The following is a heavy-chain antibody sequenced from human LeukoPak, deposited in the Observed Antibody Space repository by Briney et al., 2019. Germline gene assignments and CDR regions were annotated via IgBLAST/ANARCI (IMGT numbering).Heavy chain of an antibody. CDR2: IRYDGSNK. V-gene: IGHV3-30*02. CDR3: ARTPDPPRYYYDSSGYSDY. Sequence: QPGGSLRLSCAASGFTFSSYGMHWVRQAPGKGLEWVAFIRYDGSNKYYADSVKGRFTISRDNSKNTLYLQMNSLRAEDTAVYYCARTPDPPRYYYDSSGYSDYWGQGTLVTVSS. J-gene: IGHJ4*02. CDR1: GFTFSSYG. D-gene: IGHD3-22*01.